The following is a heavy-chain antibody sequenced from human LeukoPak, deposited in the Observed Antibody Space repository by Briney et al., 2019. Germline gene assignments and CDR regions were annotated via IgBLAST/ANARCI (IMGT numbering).Heavy chain of an antibody. D-gene: IGHD1-26*01. CDR3: ARLQYSGSYPFDY. V-gene: IGHV1-2*02. CDR2: INPNSGGT. CDR1: GYTFISYY. Sequence: ASVKVSCKASGYTFISYYIHWVRQAPGQGLEWMGWINPNSGGTNYAQKFQGRVTMTRDTSISTAYMELSRLRSDDTAVYYCARLQYSGSYPFDYWGQGTLVTVSS. J-gene: IGHJ4*02.